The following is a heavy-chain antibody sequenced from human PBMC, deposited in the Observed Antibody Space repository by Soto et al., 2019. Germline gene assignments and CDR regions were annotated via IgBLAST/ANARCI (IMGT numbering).Heavy chain of an antibody. CDR2: IYYSGTT. CDR3: ARLAGRWPYYFDY. V-gene: IGHV4-39*01. D-gene: IGHD2-15*01. J-gene: IGHJ4*02. CDR1: GGSISSNDNY. Sequence: SETLSLTCTVSGGSISSNDNYWGWIRQPPGKGLEWIGSIYYSGTTYYNPSLKSRVTISVDTSKNQFSLKLSSVTAADTAVYYCARLAGRWPYYFDYWGQGTLVTVSS.